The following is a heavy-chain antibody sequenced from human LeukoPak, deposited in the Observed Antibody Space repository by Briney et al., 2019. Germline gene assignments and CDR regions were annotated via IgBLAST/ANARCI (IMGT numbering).Heavy chain of an antibody. D-gene: IGHD3-16*01. V-gene: IGHV3-23*01. CDR2: ISGTGGNT. J-gene: IGHJ3*02. CDR1: GFTFSSHA. Sequence: GGSLRLSCAASGFTFSSHAMSWVRQAPGKGLEWVSGISGTGGNTYYTDSVKGRFTISRDNSKNTLYLQMNSLRAEDTAVYYCARMGYDAFDIWGHGTMVTVSA. CDR3: ARMGYDAFDI.